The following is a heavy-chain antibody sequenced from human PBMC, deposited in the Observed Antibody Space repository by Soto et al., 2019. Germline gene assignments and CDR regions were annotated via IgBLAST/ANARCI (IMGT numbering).Heavy chain of an antibody. V-gene: IGHV4-59*01. Sequence: SETLSITCTVSGGSISSYYWSWIRQPPGKGLEWIGYIYYSGSTNYNPSLKSRVTISVDTSKNQFSLKLSSVTAADTAVYYCARNVDWFDPWGQGTLVTVSS. J-gene: IGHJ5*02. CDR1: GGSISSYY. CDR2: IYYSGST. D-gene: IGHD2-21*01. CDR3: ARNVDWFDP.